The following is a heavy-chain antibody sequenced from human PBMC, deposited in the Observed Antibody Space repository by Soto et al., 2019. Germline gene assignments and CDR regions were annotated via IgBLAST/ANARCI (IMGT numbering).Heavy chain of an antibody. CDR3: ARKANYYDSSGPHYYFDY. CDR2: IYHSGST. Sequence: PSETLSLTCAVSGGSISSGGYSWSWIRQPPGKGLEWIGYIYHSGSTYYNPSLKSRVTISVDRSKNQFSLKLSSVTAADTAVYYCARKANYYDSSGPHYYFDYWGQGTLVTVSS. J-gene: IGHJ4*02. V-gene: IGHV4-30-2*01. CDR1: GGSISSGGYS. D-gene: IGHD3-22*01.